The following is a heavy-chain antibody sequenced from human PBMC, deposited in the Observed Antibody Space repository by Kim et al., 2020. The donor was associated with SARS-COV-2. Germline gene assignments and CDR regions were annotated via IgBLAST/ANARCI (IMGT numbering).Heavy chain of an antibody. Sequence: TLSLTCTVSGGSISSGGYYWSWIRPPPVPCLSCLLYLFSIFLTYYPPSLKIRVTISVDTSKNQFSLKLSSVTAADTAVYYCARDRAPTLRYFDLTQYSYFDLWAPGTLVTVSS. CDR1: GGSISSGGYY. J-gene: IGHJ2*01. V-gene: IGHV4-31*03. CDR2: LFSIFLT. CDR3: ARDRAPTLRYFDLTQYSYFDL. D-gene: IGHD3-9*01.